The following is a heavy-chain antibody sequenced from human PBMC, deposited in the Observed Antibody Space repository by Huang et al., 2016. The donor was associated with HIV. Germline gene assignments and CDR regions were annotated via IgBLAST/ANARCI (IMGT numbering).Heavy chain of an antibody. CDR1: GDSIRSGGYY. V-gene: IGHV4-30-4*08. J-gene: IGHJ4*02. CDR3: ARAPATHSVFFY. CDR2: IYYRWSS. D-gene: IGHD3-3*01. Sequence: QVQLQESGPGLVKPSQTLSLTCTVSGDSIRSGGYYWTWIRQSPAKGLEWIGYIYYRWSSDYNPSLKSRVSISIDAFKNRVSLKLKSVTVADTAVYYCARAPATHSVFFYWGQGTLVTVSA.